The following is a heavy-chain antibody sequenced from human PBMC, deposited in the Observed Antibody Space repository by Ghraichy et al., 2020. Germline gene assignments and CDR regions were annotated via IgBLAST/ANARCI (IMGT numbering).Heavy chain of an antibody. CDR3: ARGGALDI. Sequence: LSLTCAASGFTVSSNYMSWVRQAPGKGLEWVSILQSGGSTYYADSVKGRFTISRDNSKNTLYLQMNSLRAEDTAVYHCARGGALDIWGQGTMVTVSS. CDR1: GFTVSSNY. V-gene: IGHV3-53*01. D-gene: IGHD1-26*01. J-gene: IGHJ3*02. CDR2: LQSGGST.